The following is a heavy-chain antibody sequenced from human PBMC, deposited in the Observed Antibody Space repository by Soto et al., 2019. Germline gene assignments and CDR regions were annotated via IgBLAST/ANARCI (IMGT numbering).Heavy chain of an antibody. CDR3: STDQEYSSGWLLFDY. CDR2: IKSKTDGGTA. V-gene: IGHV3-15*07. D-gene: IGHD6-19*01. J-gene: IGHJ4*02. Sequence: EVQLVESGGGLVKPGGSLRLSCAASGFTFTNAWMTWVRQAPGKGLGWVGRIKSKTDGGTADYAAPVNGRFTISRDDSKNTVYLQMNSLKTEDTAVYYCSTDQEYSSGWLLFDYWGQGTLVTVSS. CDR1: GFTFTNAW.